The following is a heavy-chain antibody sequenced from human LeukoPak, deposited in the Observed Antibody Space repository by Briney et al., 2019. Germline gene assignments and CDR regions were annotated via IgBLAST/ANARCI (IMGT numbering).Heavy chain of an antibody. D-gene: IGHD3-10*01. Sequence: SETLSLTCAVSGGSISSGGYSWSWIRQPPGKGLEWIGYIYYSGSTNYNPSLKSRVTISVDTPKNQFSLKLSSVTAADTAVYYCARVGPPIWFGGLDYWGQGTLVTVSS. J-gene: IGHJ4*02. CDR2: IYYSGST. CDR3: ARVGPPIWFGGLDY. V-gene: IGHV4-61*08. CDR1: GGSISSGGYS.